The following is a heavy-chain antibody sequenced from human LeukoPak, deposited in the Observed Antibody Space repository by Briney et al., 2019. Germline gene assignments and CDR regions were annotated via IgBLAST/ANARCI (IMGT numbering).Heavy chain of an antibody. D-gene: IGHD3-22*01. CDR1: GYIFTSYG. Sequence: ASVKVSCKAPGYIFTSYGISWVRQAPGQGLEWMGWISIHNGFTRYSQKFQGRVTMTRDTSTSTAYMDLRSLRADDTAVYYCARDMRHYQNYDSSGYYYNFEYWGQGTLVTVSS. CDR3: ARDMRHYQNYDSSGYYYNFEY. J-gene: IGHJ4*02. V-gene: IGHV1-18*01. CDR2: ISIHNGFT.